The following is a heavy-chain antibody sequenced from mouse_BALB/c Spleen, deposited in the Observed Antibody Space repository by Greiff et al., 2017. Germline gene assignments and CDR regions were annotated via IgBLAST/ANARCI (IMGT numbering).Heavy chain of an antibody. V-gene: IGHV5-6-2*01. CDR3: ARRDYDHAMDY. CDR1: GFTFSSYY. Sequence: EVKLMESGGGLVKLGGSLKLSCAASGFTFSSYYMSWVRQTPEKRLELVAAINSNGGSTYYPDTVKGRFTISRDNAKNTLYLQMSSLKSEDTALYYCARRDYDHAMDYWGQGTSVTVSS. J-gene: IGHJ4*01. D-gene: IGHD2-4*01. CDR2: INSNGGST.